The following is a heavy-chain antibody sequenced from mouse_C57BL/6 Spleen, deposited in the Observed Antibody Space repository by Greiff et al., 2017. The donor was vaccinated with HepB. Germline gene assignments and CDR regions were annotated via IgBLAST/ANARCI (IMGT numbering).Heavy chain of an antibody. V-gene: IGHV1-26*01. D-gene: IGHD2-2*01. CDR3: AREGLRRDRPFAY. Sequence: VQLQQSGPELVKPGASVKISCKASGYTFTDYYMNWVKQSHGKSLEWIGDINPNNGGTSYNQKFKGKATLTVDKSSSTAYMELRSLTSEDSAVYYCAREGLRRDRPFAYWGQGTLVTVSA. CDR1: GYTFTDYY. J-gene: IGHJ3*01. CDR2: INPNNGGT.